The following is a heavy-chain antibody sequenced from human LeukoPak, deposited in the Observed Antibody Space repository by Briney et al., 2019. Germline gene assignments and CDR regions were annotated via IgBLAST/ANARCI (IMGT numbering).Heavy chain of an antibody. CDR3: ARDRATQGSYYYYGMDV. J-gene: IGHJ6*02. V-gene: IGHV4-59*01. Sequence: PPETLSLTCTVSGGSISSYYWSWIRQPPGKGLEWIGYIYYSGSTNYNPSLKSRVTISVDTSKNQFSLKLSSVTAADTAVYYCARDRATQGSYYYYGMDVWGQGTTVTVSS. CDR2: IYYSGST. CDR1: GGSISSYY. D-gene: IGHD5-12*01.